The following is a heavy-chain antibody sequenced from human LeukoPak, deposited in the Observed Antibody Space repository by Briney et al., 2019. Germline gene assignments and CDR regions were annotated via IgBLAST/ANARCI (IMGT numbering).Heavy chain of an antibody. CDR3: AKSSSSWYYYYGMDV. CDR2: ISSSSSYI. J-gene: IGHJ6*02. CDR1: GFTFSSYS. V-gene: IGHV3-21*01. Sequence: PGGSLRLSCAASGFTFSSYSMTWVRQAPGKGLEWVSSISSSSSYIYYADSVKGRFTISRDNSKNTLYLQMNSLRAEDTAVYYCAKSSSSWYYYYGMDVWGQGTTVTVSS. D-gene: IGHD2-2*01.